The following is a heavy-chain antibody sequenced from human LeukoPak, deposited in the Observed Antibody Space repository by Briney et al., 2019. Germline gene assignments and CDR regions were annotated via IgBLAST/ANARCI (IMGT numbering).Heavy chain of an antibody. CDR1: GYTFTSYD. Sequence: ASVEVSCKASGYTFTSYDINWVRQATGQGLGWMGWMNPNSGNTGYAQKFQGRVTMTRNTSISTAYMELSSLRSEDTAVYYCARAIRLRYFDWLSFGRNWFDPWGQGTLVTVSS. D-gene: IGHD3-9*01. CDR2: MNPNSGNT. J-gene: IGHJ5*02. CDR3: ARAIRLRYFDWLSFGRNWFDP. V-gene: IGHV1-8*01.